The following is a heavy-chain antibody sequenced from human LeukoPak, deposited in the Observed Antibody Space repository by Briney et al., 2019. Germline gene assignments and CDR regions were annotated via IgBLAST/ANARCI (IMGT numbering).Heavy chain of an antibody. J-gene: IGHJ4*02. V-gene: IGHV1-2*02. CDR1: GYTFTGYY. D-gene: IGHD3-22*01. CDR3: ARASGSSGYYHQ. CDR2: INPNSGGT. Sequence: ASVKVSCKASGYTFTGYYIHWVRQAPGQGLEWMGWINPNSGGTNYAQKFQGRVTMTRDTSISTAYMELSRLRSDDTAVYYCARASGSSGYYHQWGQGTLVTVSS.